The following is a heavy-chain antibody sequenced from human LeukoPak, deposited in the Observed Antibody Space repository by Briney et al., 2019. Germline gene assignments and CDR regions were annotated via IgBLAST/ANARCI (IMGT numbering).Heavy chain of an antibody. Sequence: GASVTASCKASGYTFTSYGISWVRQAPGQGLEWMGWISAYSGNTNYAQKLQGRVTMTTDTSTSTAYMELRSLRSDDTAVYYCARDGGDSSGWYLGYYYYGMDVWGQGTTVTVSS. D-gene: IGHD6-19*01. V-gene: IGHV1-18*01. CDR3: ARDGGDSSGWYLGYYYYGMDV. CDR1: GYTFTSYG. J-gene: IGHJ6*02. CDR2: ISAYSGNT.